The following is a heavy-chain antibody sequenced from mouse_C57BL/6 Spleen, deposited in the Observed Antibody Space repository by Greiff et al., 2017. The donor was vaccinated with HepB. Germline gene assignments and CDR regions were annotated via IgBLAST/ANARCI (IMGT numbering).Heavy chain of an antibody. CDR2: IYPGDGDT. Sequence: VKVVESGPELVKPGASVKISCKASGYAFSSSWMNWVKQRPGKGLEWIGRIYPGDGDTNYNGKFKGKATLTADKSSSTAYMQLSSLTSEDSAVYFCAETTTVVATGDYAMDYWGQGTSVTVSS. D-gene: IGHD1-1*01. CDR3: AETTTVVATGDYAMDY. CDR1: GYAFSSSW. V-gene: IGHV1-82*01. J-gene: IGHJ4*01.